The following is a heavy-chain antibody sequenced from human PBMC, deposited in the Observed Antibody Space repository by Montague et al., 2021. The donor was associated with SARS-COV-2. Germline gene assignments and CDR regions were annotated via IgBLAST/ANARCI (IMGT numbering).Heavy chain of an antibody. J-gene: IGHJ4*02. D-gene: IGHD3-10*01. V-gene: IGHV3-30*04. CDR2: ISYDGSNK. CDR3: ASLLLWFGEFRAFDY. CDR1: GFTFSSYA. Sequence: SLRLSCAASGFTFSSYAMHWVRQAPGKGLEWVAVISYDGSNKYYADSAKGRFTISRDNSKNTLYLQMNSLRAEDTAVYYCASLLLWFGEFRAFDYWGQGTLVTVSS.